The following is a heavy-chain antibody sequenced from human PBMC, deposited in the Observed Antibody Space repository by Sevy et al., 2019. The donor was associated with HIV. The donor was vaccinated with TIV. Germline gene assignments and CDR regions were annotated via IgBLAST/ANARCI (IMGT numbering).Heavy chain of an antibody. V-gene: IGHV3-23*01. D-gene: IGHD3-22*01. CDR2: ISGSGGST. CDR1: GFTFSSYA. J-gene: IGHJ6*03. CDR3: AKGYYDSSGYYYGYYYMDV. Sequence: GGSLRLSCAASGFTFSSYAMSWVRQAPGKGLEWVSAISGSGGSTYYADSVKGRFTISRDNSKNTLYLQMNSLRAEDTAVYYCAKGYYDSSGYYYGYYYMDVWGKGTTVTVSS.